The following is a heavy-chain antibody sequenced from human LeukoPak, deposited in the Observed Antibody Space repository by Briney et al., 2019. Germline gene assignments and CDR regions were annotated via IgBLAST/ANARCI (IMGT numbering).Heavy chain of an antibody. Sequence: PSETLSLTCTVSGGSVSSGSYYWSWIRQPPGKGLEWIGYIYYSGSTNYNPSLKSRVTISVDTSKNQFSLKLSSVTAADTAVYYCAREYMVRGVISIYYYYGMDVWGQGTTVTVSS. CDR3: AREYMVRGVISIYYYYGMDV. CDR2: IYYSGST. V-gene: IGHV4-61*01. J-gene: IGHJ6*02. D-gene: IGHD3-10*01. CDR1: GGSVSSGSYY.